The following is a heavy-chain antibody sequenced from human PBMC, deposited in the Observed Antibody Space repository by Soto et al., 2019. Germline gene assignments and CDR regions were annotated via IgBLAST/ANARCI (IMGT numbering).Heavy chain of an antibody. J-gene: IGHJ6*02. V-gene: IGHV3-30*04. CDR3: ARGCSSNDCYTNCYYYDAMDV. Sequence: QVQLVESGGGVVQPGRSLRLSCAASGFTFSSYAMHWARQAPGKGLEWVAVISYDGRKKDYADSVKGRFTISRDNSNNTVYLQMNGLRAEDTAVYYCARGCSSNDCYTNCYYYDAMDVWGHGTTVTVSS. CDR2: ISYDGRKK. D-gene: IGHD2-2*02. CDR1: GFTFSSYA.